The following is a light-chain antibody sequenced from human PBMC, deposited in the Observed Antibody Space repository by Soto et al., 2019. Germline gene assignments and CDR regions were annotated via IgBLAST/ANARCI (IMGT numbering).Light chain of an antibody. CDR1: ISDVGGYNY. V-gene: IGLV2-11*01. J-gene: IGLJ1*01. CDR3: CSYAGRSVI. CDR2: DVS. Sequence: QSTRSQPGSFSGYPGTPVTISCTGTISDVGGYNYVSWYQQHPGKAPKLMIYDVSKRPSGVPDRFSGSKSGNTASLTISGLQAEDEADYYCCSYAGRSVIFRTGTKVTVL.